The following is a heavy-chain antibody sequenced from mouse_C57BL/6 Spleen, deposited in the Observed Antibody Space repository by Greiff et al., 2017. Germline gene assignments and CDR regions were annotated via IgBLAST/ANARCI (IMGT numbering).Heavy chain of an antibody. CDR2: MYPGDGDT. Sequence: QVQLQQSGPELVKPEASVKISCKASGYAFSSSWMNWVKQRPGKGLEWIGRMYPGDGDTNYNGKFKGKATLTADKSSSTAYMQLSSLTSEDSAVYFCAINWDYWGQGTTLTVSS. V-gene: IGHV1-82*01. CDR1: GYAFSSSW. CDR3: AINWDY. D-gene: IGHD4-1*01. J-gene: IGHJ2*01.